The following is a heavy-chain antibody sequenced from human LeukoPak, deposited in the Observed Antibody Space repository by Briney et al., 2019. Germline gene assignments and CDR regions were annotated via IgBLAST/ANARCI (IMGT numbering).Heavy chain of an antibody. V-gene: IGHV4-59*01. Sequence: SETLSLTCTVFGGSISSYHWSWIRQPPGKGLEWIGYINYSGTSNYNPSLKSRVSISVDTSKNQFSLKLSSVTAADTAVYYCARGTMMVGPWGQGTQVTVSS. CDR1: GGSISSYH. J-gene: IGHJ5*02. CDR2: INYSGTS. D-gene: IGHD3-22*01. CDR3: ARGTMMVGP.